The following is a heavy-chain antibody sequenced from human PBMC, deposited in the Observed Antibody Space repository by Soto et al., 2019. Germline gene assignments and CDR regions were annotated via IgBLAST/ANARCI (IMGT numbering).Heavy chain of an antibody. D-gene: IGHD3-22*01. Sequence: LRLSCAASGFTFSDYYMSWIRQAPGKGLEWVSYISSSGSTIYYADSVKGRFTISRDNAKNSLYLQMNSLRAEDTAVYYCARDTHASYYYDSSGSPVDAFDIWGQGTMVTVSS. CDR3: ARDTHASYYYDSSGSPVDAFDI. CDR2: ISSSGSTI. CDR1: GFTFSDYY. V-gene: IGHV3-11*01. J-gene: IGHJ3*02.